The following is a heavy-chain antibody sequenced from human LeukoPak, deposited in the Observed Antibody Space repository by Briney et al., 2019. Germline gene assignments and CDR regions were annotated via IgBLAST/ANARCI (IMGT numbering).Heavy chain of an antibody. CDR3: ARVKLSIAVAGADY. V-gene: IGHV4-4*07. CDR1: GDSISSYY. CDR2: IYTSGST. D-gene: IGHD6-19*01. Sequence: SETLSLTCSVSGDSISSYYWSWIRQSAGKGLEWIGRIYTSGSTNYNPSLKSRVTMSIDTSKKQFSLKLRSVTAADTAVYYCARVKLSIAVAGADYWGQGTLVTVSS. J-gene: IGHJ4*02.